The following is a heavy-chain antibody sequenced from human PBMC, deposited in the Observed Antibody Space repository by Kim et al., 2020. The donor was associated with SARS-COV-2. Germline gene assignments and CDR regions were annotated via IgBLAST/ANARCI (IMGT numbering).Heavy chain of an antibody. D-gene: IGHD6-6*01. V-gene: IGHV3-33*01. CDR2: IWYDGSNK. CDR1: GFTFSSYG. J-gene: IGHJ3*02. Sequence: GGSLRLSCAASGFTFSSYGMHWVRQAPGKGLEWVAVIWYDGSNKYYGDSVKGRFTISRDNSKNTLYLQMNSLRAEDTAAYYCARDLSGYSSSSSAFDIWGQGTKVTVSS. CDR3: ARDLSGYSSSSSAFDI.